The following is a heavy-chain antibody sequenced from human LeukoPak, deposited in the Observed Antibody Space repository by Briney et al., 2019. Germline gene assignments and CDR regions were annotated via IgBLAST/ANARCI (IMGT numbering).Heavy chain of an antibody. J-gene: IGHJ4*02. D-gene: IGHD6-19*01. CDR2: TRYDGSKR. V-gene: IGHV3-30*02. CDR3: AKPWGYSSGWYYFDY. CDR1: GFSFNFYG. Sequence: GGSLRLSCAASGFSFNFYGIHWVRQAPGKGLEWVAFTRYDGSKRLYADSVKGRFTISRDNSKNTLYLQMDSLRIEDTAVYYCAKPWGYSSGWYYFDYWGQGTLVTVSS.